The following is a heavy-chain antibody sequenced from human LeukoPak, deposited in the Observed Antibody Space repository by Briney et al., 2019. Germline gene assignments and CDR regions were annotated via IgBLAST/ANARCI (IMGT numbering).Heavy chain of an antibody. CDR2: IYYTGST. CDR1: GYSISSGHY. D-gene: IGHD6-19*01. J-gene: IGHJ5*02. V-gene: IGHV4-38-2*02. Sequence: PSETLSLTCTVSGYSISSGHYWGWIRQPPGKGPEWIGSIYYTGSTNYNPSLKSRVTISLDTSKNQFSLKLTSVTAADTAVYYCASVRGYSSGWYASGFDPWGQGTLVTVSS. CDR3: ASVRGYSSGWYASGFDP.